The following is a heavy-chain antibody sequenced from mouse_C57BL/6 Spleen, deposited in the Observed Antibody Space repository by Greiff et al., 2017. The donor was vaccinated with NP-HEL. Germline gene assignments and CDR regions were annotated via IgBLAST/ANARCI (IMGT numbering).Heavy chain of an antibody. CDR2: IYPGDGDT. Sequence: QVQLQQSGPELVKPGASVKISCKASGYAFSSSWMNWVKQRPGKGLEWIGRIYPGDGDTNYNGKFKGKATLTADKSSSTAYMQLSSLTSEDSAVYFCARITTYFDYWGQGTTLTVSS. CDR1: GYAFSSSW. J-gene: IGHJ2*01. CDR3: ARITTYFDY. V-gene: IGHV1-82*01. D-gene: IGHD1-1*01.